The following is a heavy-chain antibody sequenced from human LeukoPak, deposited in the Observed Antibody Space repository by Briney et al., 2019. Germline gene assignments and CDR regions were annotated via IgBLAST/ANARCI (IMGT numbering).Heavy chain of an antibody. V-gene: IGHV3-21*01. J-gene: IGHJ3*02. CDR1: GFTFNGYS. D-gene: IGHD2-2*01. CDR3: ARERGYCTSISCYRSDVFDI. Sequence: GGSLRLSCGASGFTFNGYSMNWVRQAPGKGLEWVSSISSGSSYIYYADSVKGRFTISRDNAKNSLYLQMNSLRAEDTAVYYCARERGYCTSISCYRSDVFDIWGQGTMVTVSS. CDR2: ISSGSSYI.